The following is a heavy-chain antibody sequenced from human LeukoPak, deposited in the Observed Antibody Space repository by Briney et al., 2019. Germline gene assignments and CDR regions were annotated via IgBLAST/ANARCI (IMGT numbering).Heavy chain of an antibody. CDR1: GYTFTGYY. J-gene: IGHJ4*02. Sequence: ASVKVSCKASGYTFTGYYMYWVRQAPGQGLEWMGWINPNSGGTNYAQKFQGRVTMTRDTSISTAYMELSRLRSDDTAVYYCARDLRLITMVRGVNPVDYWGQGTLVTVSS. CDR2: INPNSGGT. V-gene: IGHV1-2*02. CDR3: ARDLRLITMVRGVNPVDY. D-gene: IGHD3-10*01.